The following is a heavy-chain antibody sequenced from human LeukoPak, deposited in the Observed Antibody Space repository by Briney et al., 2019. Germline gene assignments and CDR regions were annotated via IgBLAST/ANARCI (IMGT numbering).Heavy chain of an antibody. CDR1: GFSLSTSGMS. D-gene: IGHD2-2*01. CDR3: ARTYCSSTSCYGQNWFDP. J-gene: IGHJ5*02. Sequence: SGPTLVNPTQTLTLTCTFSGFSLSTSGMSVSWIRQPPGKALEWLALIDWDDDKYYRISLKTRLTIFKDTSKNQVVLTMTNMDPVDTATYYCARTYCSSTSCYGQNWFDPWGQGTLVTVSS. CDR2: IDWDDDK. V-gene: IGHV2-70*01.